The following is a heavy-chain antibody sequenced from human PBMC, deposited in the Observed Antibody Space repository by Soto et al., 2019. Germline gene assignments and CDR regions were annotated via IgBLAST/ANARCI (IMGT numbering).Heavy chain of an antibody. D-gene: IGHD6-13*01. J-gene: IGHJ4*02. Sequence: SETLSLTCTVSGGSISSYYWSWIRQPPGKGLEWIGYIYYSGSTNYNPSLKSRVTISVDTSKNQFSLKLSSVTAADTAVYYCAGGERIAAAGTGSEPFDYWGQGTLVTVSS. CDR2: IYYSGST. V-gene: IGHV4-59*01. CDR3: AGGERIAAAGTGSEPFDY. CDR1: GGSISSYY.